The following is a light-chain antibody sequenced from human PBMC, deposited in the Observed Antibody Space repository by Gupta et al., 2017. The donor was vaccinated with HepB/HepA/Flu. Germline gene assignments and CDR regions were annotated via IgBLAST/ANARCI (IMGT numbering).Light chain of an antibody. CDR2: DGS. Sequence: IQMTQTPSSLSVSVGDRVTITCRASQSISNYLAWYQQKPGQVPRLLIYDGSTLESGIPSRFSGSGSGTDFTLTISSLESEDVAAYYCQQRSKGPRTFGQGTKMEIK. CDR3: QQRSKGPRT. J-gene: IGKJ1*01. CDR1: QSISNY. V-gene: IGKV1-27*01.